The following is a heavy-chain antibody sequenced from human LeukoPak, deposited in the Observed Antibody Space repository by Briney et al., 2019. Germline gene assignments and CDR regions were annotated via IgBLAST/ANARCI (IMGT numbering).Heavy chain of an antibody. D-gene: IGHD4-17*01. Sequence: GGSLRLSCAASGFSFTSYAMSWVRQAPGKGLDWVSGISGSGTTIYYADSAKGRFTISRDNSKNTLYLQMNSLRAEDTAVYYCARVYPTVNYFDYWGQGTLVTVSS. CDR3: ARVYPTVNYFDY. V-gene: IGHV3-23*01. CDR1: GFSFTSYA. J-gene: IGHJ4*02. CDR2: ISGSGTTI.